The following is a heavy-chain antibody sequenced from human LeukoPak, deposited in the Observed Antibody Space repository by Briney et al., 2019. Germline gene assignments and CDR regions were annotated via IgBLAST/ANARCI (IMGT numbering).Heavy chain of an antibody. CDR1: GFSFSHYS. CDR3: AKDRCSNGVGCYYYYMDV. CDR2: ISSSSSYI. D-gene: IGHD2-8*01. Sequence: GGSLRLSCAASGFSFSHYSMNWVRQAPGKGLEWVSAISSSSSYIYYADSVRGRFTSSRDNAKNSLYLQMNMLRAEDTAVYYCAKDRCSNGVGCYYYYMDVWGKGTTVTISS. J-gene: IGHJ6*03. V-gene: IGHV3-21*01.